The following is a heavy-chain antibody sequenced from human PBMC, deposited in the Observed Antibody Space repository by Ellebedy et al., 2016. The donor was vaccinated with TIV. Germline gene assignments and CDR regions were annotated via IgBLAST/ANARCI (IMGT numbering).Heavy chain of an antibody. Sequence: GGSLRLSCTASGVTFSNYYMSWVRQAPGKGLEWVANIKQDGSEKNYVDSVKGRFAISRDNAKNSMYLQMNSLREEDKAVYYCARDQWLGRAYYFDYWGQGTLLTVSS. CDR3: ARDQWLGRAYYFDY. CDR1: GVTFSNYY. V-gene: IGHV3-7*01. J-gene: IGHJ4*02. CDR2: IKQDGSEK. D-gene: IGHD6-19*01.